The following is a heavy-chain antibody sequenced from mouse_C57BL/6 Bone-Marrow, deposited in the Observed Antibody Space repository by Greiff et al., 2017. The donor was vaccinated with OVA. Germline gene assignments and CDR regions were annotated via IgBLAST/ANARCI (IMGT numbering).Heavy chain of an antibody. CDR3: ARHVFGNGLFAY. CDR2: ISSGGSYT. CDR1: GFTFSSYG. J-gene: IGHJ3*01. V-gene: IGHV5-6*01. Sequence: EVQVVESGGDLVKPGGSLKLSCAASGFTFSSYGMSWVRQTPDKRLEWVATISSGGSYTYYPDSVKGRFTISRDNAKNTLYLQMSSLKSEDTAMYYCARHVFGNGLFAYWGQGTLVTVSA. D-gene: IGHD2-1*01.